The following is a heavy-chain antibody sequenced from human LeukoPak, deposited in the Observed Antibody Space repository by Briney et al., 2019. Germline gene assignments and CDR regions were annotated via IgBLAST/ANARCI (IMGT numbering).Heavy chain of an antibody. D-gene: IGHD3-22*01. CDR1: GYTFTSYY. J-gene: IGHJ4*02. CDR3: ATIQYYHSSGPKDY. CDR2: INPNSGGT. Sequence: GASVKVSCKASGYTFTSYYMHWVRQAPGQGLEWMGWINPNSGGTNYTQRFQGRVTMTRDTSISTAYMELSRLRSDDTAVYYCATIQYYHSSGPKDYWGQGTLVTVSS. V-gene: IGHV1-2*02.